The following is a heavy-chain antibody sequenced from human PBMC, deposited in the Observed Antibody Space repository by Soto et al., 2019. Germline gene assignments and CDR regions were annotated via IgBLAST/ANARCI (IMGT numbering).Heavy chain of an antibody. CDR1: GFTFSSYA. V-gene: IGHV3-30-3*01. CDR3: ARSSHGGSYLEDWFDP. D-gene: IGHD1-26*01. CDR2: ISYDGSNK. Sequence: QVQLVESGGGVVQPGRSLRLSCAASGFTFSSYAMHWVRQAPGKGLEGVAVISYDGSNKYYADSVKGRFTISRDNSKNTMYQQMDSLSVEGTAVYYCARSSHGGSYLEDWFDPWGQGTLVTVSS. J-gene: IGHJ5*02.